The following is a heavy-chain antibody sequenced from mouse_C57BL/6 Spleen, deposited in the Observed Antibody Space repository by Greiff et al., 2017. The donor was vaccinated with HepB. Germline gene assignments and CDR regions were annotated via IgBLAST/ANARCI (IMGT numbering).Heavy chain of an antibody. CDR1: GFSLTSYA. D-gene: IGHD4-1*01. Sequence: VQLQQSGPGLVAPSQSLSITCTVSGFSLTSYAISWVRQPPGQGLEWLGVICTGGGTNYNSALKSRLSISKDNSKRQVFLKMNSLQTDDTARYYCARNRGISNSWFAYWGQGTLVTVSA. J-gene: IGHJ3*01. CDR3: ARNRGISNSWFAY. CDR2: ICTGGGT. V-gene: IGHV2-9-1*01.